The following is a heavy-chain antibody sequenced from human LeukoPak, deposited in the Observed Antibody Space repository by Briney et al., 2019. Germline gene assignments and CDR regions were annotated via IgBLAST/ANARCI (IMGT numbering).Heavy chain of an antibody. CDR2: IYYSGST. CDR3: ARDRGEYEWDV. J-gene: IGHJ6*04. CDR1: GGSISSYY. V-gene: IGHV4-59*01. D-gene: IGHD2-2*01. Sequence: PSETLSLTCTVSGGSISSYYWSWIRQPPGKGLEWIGYIYYSGSTNYNPSLKSRVTISVDTSKNQFSLKLSSVTAADTAVYYCARDRGEYEWDVWGKGTTVTVSS.